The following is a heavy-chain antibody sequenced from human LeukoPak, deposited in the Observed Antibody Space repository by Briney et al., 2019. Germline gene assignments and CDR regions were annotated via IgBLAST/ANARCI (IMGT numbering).Heavy chain of an antibody. CDR3: ARVEYSRSSGISYFDY. Sequence: PGGSLRLSCAASGFTFSSYWMSWVRQAPGKGLEWVANIKQDGGEKYYVDSVKGRFTISRDNAKNSLYLQMNSLRVEDTAAYHCARVEYSRSSGISYFDYWGQGILVTVSS. CDR2: IKQDGGEK. CDR1: GFTFSSYW. J-gene: IGHJ4*02. V-gene: IGHV3-7*03. D-gene: IGHD6-6*01.